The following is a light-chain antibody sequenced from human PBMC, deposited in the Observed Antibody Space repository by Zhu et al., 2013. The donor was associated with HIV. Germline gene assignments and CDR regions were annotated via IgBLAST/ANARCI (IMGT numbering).Light chain of an antibody. CDR3: QQYSISPYT. V-gene: IGKV3-20*01. CDR1: QSVRNNY. Sequence: EIVLTQSPGTLSLSPGEKVTLSCRASQSVRNNYLAWYQQKAGRAPRLVIYGASSRVTGIPDRFSGRGSGTDFTLTISRLETEDFAVYSCQQYSISPYTFGQGTKLEIK. CDR2: GAS. J-gene: IGKJ2*01.